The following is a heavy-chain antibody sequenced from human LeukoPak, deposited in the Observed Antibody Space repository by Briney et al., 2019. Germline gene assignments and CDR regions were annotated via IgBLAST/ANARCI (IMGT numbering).Heavy chain of an antibody. V-gene: IGHV4-4*02. CDR1: GGSIGSSNW. CDR2: IYHSGTT. J-gene: IGHJ4*02. D-gene: IGHD4-17*01. CDR3: ATYFYGYYASYYFDF. Sequence: SETLSLTCAVSGGSIGSSNWWSWARQPPGKGLEWIGEIYHSGTTNYNPSLKSRVTMSVDKSKNQFSLKLSSVTAADTAIYYCATYFYGYYASYYFDFWGQGTLVTVSS.